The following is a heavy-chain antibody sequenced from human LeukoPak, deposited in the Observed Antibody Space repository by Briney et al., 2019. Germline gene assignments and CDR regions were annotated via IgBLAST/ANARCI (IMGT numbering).Heavy chain of an antibody. CDR1: GFTFSIYG. D-gene: IGHD3-10*01. Sequence: GRSLRLSCGASGFTFSIYGTHWVRQAPGKGPEWVAVIWFDGSNKYYADSVKGRFTISRDNSKNTLYLQINSLRAEDTAVYYCARANYGSGSNYYYGLDVWGQGTTVTVSS. CDR2: IWFDGSNK. CDR3: ARANYGSGSNYYYGLDV. V-gene: IGHV3-33*01. J-gene: IGHJ6*02.